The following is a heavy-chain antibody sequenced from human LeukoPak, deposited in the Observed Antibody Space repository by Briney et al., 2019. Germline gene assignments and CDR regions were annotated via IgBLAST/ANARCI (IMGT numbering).Heavy chain of an antibody. CDR1: GGSISSYY. J-gene: IGHJ4*02. D-gene: IGHD3-9*01. CDR3: ARQYDILTGYPYYFDY. Sequence: SETLSLTCTASGGSISSYYWSWIRQPPGKGLEWIGYIYYSGSTNYNPSLKSRVTISVDTSKNQFSLKLSSVTAADTAVYYCARQYDILTGYPYYFDYWGQGTLVTVSS. V-gene: IGHV4-59*08. CDR2: IYYSGST.